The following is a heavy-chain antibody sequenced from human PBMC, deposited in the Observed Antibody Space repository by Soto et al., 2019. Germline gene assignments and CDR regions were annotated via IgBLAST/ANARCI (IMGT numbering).Heavy chain of an antibody. CDR1: GFTFSSYA. V-gene: IGHV3-66*04. J-gene: IGHJ5*01. CDR3: ARQPHPPPCSGGSCYWFDP. CDR2: IYSDGGT. D-gene: IGHD2-15*01. Sequence: PGGSLRLSCAASGFTFSSYAMSWVRQAPGKGLEWVSVIYSDGGTYYADSVKGRFTLSRDNSKNTLYLQINSLRAEDTAVYYCARQPHPPPCSGGSCYWFDPWGQGTLVTVSS.